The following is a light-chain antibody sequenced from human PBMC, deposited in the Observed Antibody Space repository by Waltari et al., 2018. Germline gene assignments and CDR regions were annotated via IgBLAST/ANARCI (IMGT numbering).Light chain of an antibody. V-gene: IGLV2-23*02. CDR2: EVS. CDR1: TSDVGSYTL. CDR3: CSYAGNSIYV. J-gene: IGLJ1*01. Sequence: QSTLTQPASVSGSPGQSITISCTGTTSDVGSYTLFSWYQHHPGKAPKRLIFEVSERPSGVSNRFSGSKSGNTASLTISGLQAEDEADYHCCSYAGNSIYVFGTGTRVTVL.